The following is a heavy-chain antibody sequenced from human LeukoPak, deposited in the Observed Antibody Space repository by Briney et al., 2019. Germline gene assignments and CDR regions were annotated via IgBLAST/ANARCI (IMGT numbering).Heavy chain of an antibody. Sequence: GASVKVSCKASGYTFTSYDINWVRQATGQGLEWMGWMNPNSGNTGYAQKFQGRVTMTRNTSISTAYMELSSLRSEDTAVYYCARRLLHGIYYYYGMDVWGQGTTVTVSS. CDR3: ARRLLHGIYYYYGMDV. J-gene: IGHJ6*02. D-gene: IGHD2-15*01. CDR1: GYTFTSYD. V-gene: IGHV1-8*01. CDR2: MNPNSGNT.